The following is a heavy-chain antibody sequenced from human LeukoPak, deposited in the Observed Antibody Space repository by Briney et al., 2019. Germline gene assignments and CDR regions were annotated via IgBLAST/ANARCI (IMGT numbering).Heavy chain of an antibody. V-gene: IGHV4-34*01. CDR3: AREPEPQDYGDTVNAYDL. Sequence: PSETLALTCAVYGGSLSGHYWSWIRQSPGKGLEWIGDIHHDGRTKYSPSLKSRVTILLDTSKNEGSLRLTPVTAADTALYFCAREPEPQDYGDTVNAYDLWGQGTMVIVSS. CDR1: GGSLSGHY. D-gene: IGHD4-17*01. J-gene: IGHJ3*01. CDR2: IHHDGRT.